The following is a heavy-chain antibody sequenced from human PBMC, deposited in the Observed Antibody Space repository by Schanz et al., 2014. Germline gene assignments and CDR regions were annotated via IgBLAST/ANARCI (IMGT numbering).Heavy chain of an antibody. CDR1: GYSFTTYD. CDR3: ARDGEAAAGCDY. D-gene: IGHD6-13*01. Sequence: QVQLVQSGAEVKKPGASVRVSCKASGYSFTTYDVNWVRQATGQGLEWMGWMNPTTGNRGYAQNFQGRVTMTRNTSITTAYLELSSLRSEDTAVYYCARDGEAAAGCDYWGQGTLVTVS. V-gene: IGHV1-8*01. CDR2: MNPTTGNR. J-gene: IGHJ4*02.